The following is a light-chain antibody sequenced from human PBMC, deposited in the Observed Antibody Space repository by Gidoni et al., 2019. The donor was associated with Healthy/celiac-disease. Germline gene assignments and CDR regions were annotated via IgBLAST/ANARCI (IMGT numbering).Light chain of an antibody. Sequence: EIVLTQSPATLSLSPGERATLSCRASQSVSSYLAWYQQKPGQAPRLLIYDASTRATGIPARFSGSGSGTDFTLTISSREPEDFAVYYCQRRSNWPRTFGPGTKVDIK. V-gene: IGKV3-11*01. J-gene: IGKJ3*01. CDR1: QSVSSY. CDR3: QRRSNWPRT. CDR2: DAS.